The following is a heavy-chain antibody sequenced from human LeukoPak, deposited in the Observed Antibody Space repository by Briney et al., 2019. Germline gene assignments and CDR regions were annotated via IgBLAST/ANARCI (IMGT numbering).Heavy chain of an antibody. D-gene: IGHD3-10*01. CDR2: IYYSGTT. Sequence: SETLSLTCTVAGGSISTGDYYWSWIRQPPGKGLEWIGYIYYSGTTYYNPSLEGRISFSMQTSKNQFSLNLRSVTAADTAVYYCARDPVYGSGTFWVQGTLVTVSS. J-gene: IGHJ4*02. V-gene: IGHV4-30-4*01. CDR1: GGSISTGDYY. CDR3: ARDPVYGSGTF.